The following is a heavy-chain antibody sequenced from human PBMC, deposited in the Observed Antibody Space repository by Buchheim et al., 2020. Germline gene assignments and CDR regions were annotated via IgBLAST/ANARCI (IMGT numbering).Heavy chain of an antibody. Sequence: QLQLQESGSGLVKPSQTLSLTCAVSGGSISSGGYSWSWIRQPPGKGLEWIGYVYHSGSTDYNPSLKSRVTISVDRSKNQLSLKLRSVTAADTAVYYCARAMGGSGRVYYFDYWGQGTL. CDR2: VYHSGST. D-gene: IGHD3-10*01. V-gene: IGHV4-30-2*01. CDR1: GGSISSGGYS. J-gene: IGHJ4*02. CDR3: ARAMGGSGRVYYFDY.